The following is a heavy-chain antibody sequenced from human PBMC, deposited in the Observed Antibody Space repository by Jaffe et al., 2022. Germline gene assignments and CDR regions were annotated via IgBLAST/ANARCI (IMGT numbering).Heavy chain of an antibody. J-gene: IGHJ4*02. V-gene: IGHV3-66*02. CDR3: ARVPVDTAMALYFDY. CDR2: IYSGGST. CDR1: GFTVSSNY. D-gene: IGHD5-18*01. Sequence: EVQLVESGGGLVQPGGSLRLSCAASGFTVSSNYMSWVRQAPGKGLEWVSVIYSGGSTYYADSVKGRFTISRDNSKNTLYLQMNSLRAEDTAVYYCARVPVDTAMALYFDYWGQGTLVTVSS.